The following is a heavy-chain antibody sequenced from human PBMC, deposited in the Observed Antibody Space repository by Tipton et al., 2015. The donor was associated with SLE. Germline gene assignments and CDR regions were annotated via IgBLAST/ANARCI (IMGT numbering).Heavy chain of an antibody. CDR3: GRGDYYFDY. J-gene: IGHJ4*02. D-gene: IGHD2-21*01. Sequence: TLSLTCTVSGGSISSHYWSWIRQPPGKGLEWIGYIYYSGSTNYNPSLKGRVTISVDTSKNQFSLKLSSVTAADTAVYYCGRGDYYFDYWGQGTLVTVSS. V-gene: IGHV4-59*11. CDR1: GGSISSHY. CDR2: IYYSGST.